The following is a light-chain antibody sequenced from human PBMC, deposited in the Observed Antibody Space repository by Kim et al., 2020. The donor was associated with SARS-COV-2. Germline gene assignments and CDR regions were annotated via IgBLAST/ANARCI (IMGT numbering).Light chain of an antibody. Sequence: QPVLTQPPSASGTPGQRVTISCSGSSSNIGINTVNWYQQLPGTAPKLLIYTNNQRPSGVPDRFSGSKSGTSASLAISGLQSEDEADYYCATWDDSLNDVLFGGGTQLTVL. CDR2: TNN. CDR3: ATWDDSLNDVL. J-gene: IGLJ2*01. CDR1: SSNIGINT. V-gene: IGLV1-44*01.